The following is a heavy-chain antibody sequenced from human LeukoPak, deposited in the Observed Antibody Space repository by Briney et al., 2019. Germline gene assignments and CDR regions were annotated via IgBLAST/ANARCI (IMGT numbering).Heavy chain of an antibody. CDR1: GGSISSYY. CDR2: INHSGST. D-gene: IGHD3-10*01. Sequence: KPSETLCLTCAVSGGSISSYYWSWIRQPAGKGLEWIGEINHSGSTNYNPSLKSRVTISVDTSKNQFSLKLSSVTAADTAVYYCARHLGYYYGSASSWWFDPWGQGTLVTVSS. CDR3: ARHLGYYYGSASSWWFDP. J-gene: IGHJ5*02. V-gene: IGHV4-34*01.